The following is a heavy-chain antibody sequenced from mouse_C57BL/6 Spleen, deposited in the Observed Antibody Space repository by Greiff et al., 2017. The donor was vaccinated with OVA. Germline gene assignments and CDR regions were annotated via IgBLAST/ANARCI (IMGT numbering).Heavy chain of an antibody. CDR1: GYAFSSSW. CDR2: IYPGDGDT. D-gene: IGHD2-2*01. J-gene: IGHJ1*03. V-gene: IGHV1-82*01. CDR3: ARWGYVNWYFDV. Sequence: VQLQQSGPELVKPGASVKISCKASGYAFSSSWMNWVKQRPGKGLEWIGRIYPGDGDTNYNGKFKGKATLTADKSSSTAYMQLSSLTSEDSAVYFCARWGYVNWYFDVWGTGTTVTVSS.